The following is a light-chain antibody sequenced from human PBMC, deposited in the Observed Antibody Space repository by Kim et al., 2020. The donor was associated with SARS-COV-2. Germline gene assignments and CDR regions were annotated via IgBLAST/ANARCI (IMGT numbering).Light chain of an antibody. CDR1: QSVSSN. V-gene: IGKV3-15*01. CDR2: GAS. J-gene: IGKJ2*03. Sequence: VSPGERATLSCRASQSVSSNLAWYQQKPGQAPRLLIFGASTRATGIPARFSGSGSGTEFTLTISSLQSEDFAVYYCQQYINWPSYSFGQGTKLEIK. CDR3: QQYINWPSYS.